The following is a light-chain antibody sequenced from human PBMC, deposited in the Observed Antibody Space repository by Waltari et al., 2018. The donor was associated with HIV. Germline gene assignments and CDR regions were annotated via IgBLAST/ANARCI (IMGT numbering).Light chain of an antibody. V-gene: IGLV1-40*01. Sequence: QSVLTQPPSVSGAPGQRVTISCTGSSPNIGAGYEVHWYQQLPGTGPKLLTYEIHDRPSGVHDRCSRSKSGTSAALAITGLQAEDEADYYCQTYDSSLGGVLFGGGTKLTVL. CDR1: SPNIGAGYE. CDR2: EIH. CDR3: QTYDSSLGGVL. J-gene: IGLJ2*01.